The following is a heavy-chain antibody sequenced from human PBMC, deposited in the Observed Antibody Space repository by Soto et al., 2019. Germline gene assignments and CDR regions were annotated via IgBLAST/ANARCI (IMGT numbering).Heavy chain of an antibody. CDR3: ARETGTTLYYYYYGMDV. D-gene: IGHD1-7*01. CDR1: GYTFTGYY. J-gene: IGHJ6*02. V-gene: IGHV1-2*02. CDR2: INPNSGGT. Sequence: ASVKVSCKASGYTFTGYYMHWVRQAPGQGLEWMGWINPNSGGTNYAQKFQGRVTMTRDTSISTAYMELSRLRSDDTVVYYCARETGTTLYYYYYGMDVWGQGTTVTVSS.